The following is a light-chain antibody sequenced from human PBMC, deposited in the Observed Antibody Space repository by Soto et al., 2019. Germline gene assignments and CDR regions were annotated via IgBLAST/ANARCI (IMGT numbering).Light chain of an antibody. Sequence: IVMTQSPTTQAVSPGYTATLSCMACQSLGGNLAWYQQKTGKGPRLIIFSASSRATGVPARFSGSGSATDFTLTISSLEPEDFEVYYCQQRSNWPRTFGQGTKVDIK. V-gene: IGKV3-11*01. J-gene: IGKJ1*01. CDR1: QSLGGN. CDR3: QQRSNWPRT. CDR2: SAS.